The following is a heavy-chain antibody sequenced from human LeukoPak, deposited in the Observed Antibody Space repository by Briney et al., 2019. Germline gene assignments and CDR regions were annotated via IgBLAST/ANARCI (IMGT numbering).Heavy chain of an antibody. V-gene: IGHV1-69*13. D-gene: IGHD3-22*01. Sequence: ASVKVSCKASGGTFSSYAISWVRQAPGQGLEWMGGIIPIFGTANYAQKFQGRVTITADESTSTAYMELSSLRSEDTAVYYCARPVTMIGLYYYYGMDDWGQGTTVTVSS. CDR1: GGTFSSYA. CDR2: IIPIFGTA. J-gene: IGHJ6*02. CDR3: ARPVTMIGLYYYYGMDD.